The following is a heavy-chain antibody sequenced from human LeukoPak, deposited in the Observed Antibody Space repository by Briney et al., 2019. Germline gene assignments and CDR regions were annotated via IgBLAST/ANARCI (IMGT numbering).Heavy chain of an antibody. D-gene: IGHD2-2*01. CDR1: GGSISSSSYY. CDR3: ARPSVRGSTSCFKCYFDY. J-gene: IGHJ4*02. V-gene: IGHV4-39*07. Sequence: PSETLSLTCTVSGGSISSSSYYWGWIRQPPGKGLEWIGSIYYSGSTYYNPSLKSRVTISVDTSKNQFSLKLSSVTAADTAVYYCARPSVRGSTSCFKCYFDYWGQGTLVTVSS. CDR2: IYYSGST.